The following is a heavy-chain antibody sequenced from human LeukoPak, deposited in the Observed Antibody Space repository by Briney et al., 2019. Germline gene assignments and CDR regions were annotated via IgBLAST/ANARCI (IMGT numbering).Heavy chain of an antibody. CDR2: FDPEDGET. CDR3: ATSSGELLGREFDY. J-gene: IGHJ4*02. Sequence: ASVKVSCKVSGYTPTVLSMHWVRQAPGKGLEWMGGFDPEDGETIYAEKFQGRVTMTEDTSIETAYMELSSLRSEDTAVYYCATSSGELLGREFDYWGQGTLVTVSS. V-gene: IGHV1-24*01. D-gene: IGHD1-26*01. CDR1: GYTPTVLS.